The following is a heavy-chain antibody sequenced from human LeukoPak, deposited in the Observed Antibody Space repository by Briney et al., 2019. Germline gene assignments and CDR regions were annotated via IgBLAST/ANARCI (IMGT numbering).Heavy chain of an antibody. CDR2: ISAYNGNT. V-gene: IGHV1-18*01. CDR3: AIEYYYGSGSYWHDAFDI. CDR1: GYTFTSYG. J-gene: IGHJ3*02. Sequence: ASVKVSCKASGYTFTSYGISWVRQAPGQGLEWMGWISAYNGNTNYAQKLQGRVTMTTDTSTSTAYMELRSLRSEDTAVYYCAIEYYYGSGSYWHDAFDIWGQGTMVTVSS. D-gene: IGHD3-10*01.